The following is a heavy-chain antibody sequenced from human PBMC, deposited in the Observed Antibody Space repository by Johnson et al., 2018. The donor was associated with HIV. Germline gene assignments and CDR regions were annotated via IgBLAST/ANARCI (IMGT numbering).Heavy chain of an antibody. Sequence: QMLLVESGGGVVQPGRSLRLSCAASGFTFSSYGMHWVRQAPGKGLEWVSSISGSDGATYYAVSVKGRFTISRDNSKNTLYLQMNSLRAEDTAVYYCAISIPRPGWGDAFDIWGQGTMVTVSS. J-gene: IGHJ3*02. CDR1: GFTFSSYG. D-gene: IGHD3-16*01. CDR2: ISGSDGAT. CDR3: AISIPRPGWGDAFDI. V-gene: IGHV3-NL1*01.